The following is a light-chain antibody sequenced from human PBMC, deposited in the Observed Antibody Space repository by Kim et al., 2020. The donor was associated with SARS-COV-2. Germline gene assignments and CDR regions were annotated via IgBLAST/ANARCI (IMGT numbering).Light chain of an antibody. J-gene: IGKJ2*02. V-gene: IGKV1-39*01. CDR1: QSISSY. Sequence: DIQMTQSPSSLSASVGDRVTITCRASQSISSYLNWYQQKPGKAPKLLIYAASSIHSGVPSRFSGSGSGTDFTLTISSLQPEDFGTYYCQQSSNRPRTFGQGTKLEI. CDR3: QQSSNRPRT. CDR2: AAS.